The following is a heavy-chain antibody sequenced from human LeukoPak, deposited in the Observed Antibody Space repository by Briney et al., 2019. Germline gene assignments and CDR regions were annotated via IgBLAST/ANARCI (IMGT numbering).Heavy chain of an antibody. Sequence: GGSLRLSCAASGFSFSTYGMSWVRQAPGKGLEWVSSISGRGGSTYYADSVKGRFTLSRDNSKNTLYLQMNSLRAEDTAVYYCAKDRDITIFGVVSLFDYWGQGTLVTVSS. CDR3: AKDRDITIFGVVSLFDY. V-gene: IGHV3-23*01. D-gene: IGHD3-3*01. CDR2: ISGRGGST. CDR1: GFSFSTYG. J-gene: IGHJ4*02.